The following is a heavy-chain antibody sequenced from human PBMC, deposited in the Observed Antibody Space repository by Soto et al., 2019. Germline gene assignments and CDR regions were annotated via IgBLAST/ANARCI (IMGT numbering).Heavy chain of an antibody. V-gene: IGHV1-2*02. Sequence: AASVKVSCKASGYTFTGYYIHWVRQAPGQGLEWMGWINPNSGDTNYAQKFQGRVTMTRDTSIRTACMELSRVRSDDTAVYYCARALATDYWGQGTLVTVSS. CDR1: GYTFTGYY. J-gene: IGHJ4*02. CDR2: INPNSGDT. CDR3: ARALATDY.